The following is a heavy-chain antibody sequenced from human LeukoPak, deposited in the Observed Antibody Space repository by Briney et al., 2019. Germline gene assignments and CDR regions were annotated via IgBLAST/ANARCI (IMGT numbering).Heavy chain of an antibody. CDR1: GGSFSGYY. CDR2: INHSGST. V-gene: IGHV4-34*01. CDR3: ARHSTRWYYGSGSYSWFDP. J-gene: IGHJ5*02. Sequence: PSETLSLTCAVYGGSFSGYYWSWIRQPPGKGLEWIGEINHSGSTNYNPSLKSRVTISVDTSKNQFSLKLSSVTAADTAVYYCARHSTRWYYGSGSYSWFDPWGQGTLVTVSS. D-gene: IGHD3-10*01.